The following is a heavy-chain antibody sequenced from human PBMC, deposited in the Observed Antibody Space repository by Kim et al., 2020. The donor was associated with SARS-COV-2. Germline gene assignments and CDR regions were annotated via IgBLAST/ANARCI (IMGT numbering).Heavy chain of an antibody. Sequence: GGSLRLSCAASGFTVSSNYMSWVRQAPGKGLEWVSVIYSGGSTYYADSVKGRFTISRDNSKNTLYLQMNSLRAEDTAVYYCARVLRYFDWLYWYFDLWGRGTLVTVSS. J-gene: IGHJ2*01. CDR2: IYSGGST. CDR1: GFTVSSNY. D-gene: IGHD3-9*01. CDR3: ARVLRYFDWLYWYFDL. V-gene: IGHV3-66*01.